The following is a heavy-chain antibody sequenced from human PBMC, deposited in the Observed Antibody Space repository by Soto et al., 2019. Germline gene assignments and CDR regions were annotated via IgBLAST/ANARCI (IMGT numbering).Heavy chain of an antibody. V-gene: IGHV3-23*01. CDR1: GFTFSSYA. J-gene: IGHJ3*02. Sequence: GGSLRLSCAASGFTFSSYAMSWVRQAPGKGLEWVSAISGSGGSTYYADSVKGRFTISRDNSKNTLYLQMNSLRAEDTAVYYCAKELRVVVVPAAIDGFDIWGQGTMVTVSS. D-gene: IGHD2-2*02. CDR3: AKELRVVVVPAAIDGFDI. CDR2: ISGSGGST.